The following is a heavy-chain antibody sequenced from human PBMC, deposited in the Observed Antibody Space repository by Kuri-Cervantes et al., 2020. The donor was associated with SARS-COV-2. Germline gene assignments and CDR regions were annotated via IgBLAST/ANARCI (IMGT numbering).Heavy chain of an antibody. CDR2: ISGSGGST. D-gene: IGHD3-10*01. Sequence: GESLKISCAASGSTFSSYAMSWVRQAPGKGLEWVSAISGSGGSTYYADSVKGRFTISRDNSKNTLYLQMNSLRAEDTAVYYCAKDHMAAMVRGPRGYFDYWGQGSLVTVSS. V-gene: IGHV3-23*01. J-gene: IGHJ4*02. CDR3: AKDHMAAMVRGPRGYFDY. CDR1: GSTFSSYA.